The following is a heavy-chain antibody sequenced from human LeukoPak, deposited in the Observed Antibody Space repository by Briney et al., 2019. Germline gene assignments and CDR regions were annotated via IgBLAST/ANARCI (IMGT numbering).Heavy chain of an antibody. J-gene: IGHJ4*02. V-gene: IGHV3-7*01. Sequence: PGGSLRLSCAASGFTFSSYWMSWVRQAPGKGLEWVANIKQDGSEKYYVDSVKGRFTISRDNAKNSLYLQMNSLRAEDTAVYYCARDVHPMVNYFDYWGPGTLVTVSS. CDR1: GFTFSSYW. CDR3: ARDVHPMVNYFDY. CDR2: IKQDGSEK. D-gene: IGHD5-18*01.